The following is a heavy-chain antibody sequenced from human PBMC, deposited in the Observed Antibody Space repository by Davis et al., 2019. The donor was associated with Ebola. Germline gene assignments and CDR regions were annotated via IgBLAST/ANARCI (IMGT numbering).Heavy chain of an antibody. Sequence: ASVKVSCKASGYTFTSYGISWVRQAPGQGLEWMGWINPNSGGTNYAQKFQGRVTITRDTSASTAYMELSSLRSEDTAVYYCARDSSGWYLGWFDPWGQGTLVTVSS. V-gene: IGHV1-18*01. CDR1: GYTFTSYG. CDR3: ARDSSGWYLGWFDP. D-gene: IGHD6-19*01. CDR2: INPNSGGT. J-gene: IGHJ5*02.